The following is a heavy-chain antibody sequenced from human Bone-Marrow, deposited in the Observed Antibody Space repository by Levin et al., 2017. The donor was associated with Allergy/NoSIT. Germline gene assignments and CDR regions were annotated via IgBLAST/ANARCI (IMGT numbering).Heavy chain of an antibody. CDR2: IYHSGST. CDR1: GYSISSGYY. D-gene: IGHD4-17*01. J-gene: IGHJ5*02. Sequence: PSETLSLTCTVSGYSISSGYYWGWIRQPPGKGLEWIGSIYHSGSTYYNPSLKSRVTISVDTSKNQFSLKLSSVTAADTAVYYCARMQYYGDYTPYNWFDPWGQGTLVTVSS. CDR3: ARMQYYGDYTPYNWFDP. V-gene: IGHV4-38-2*02.